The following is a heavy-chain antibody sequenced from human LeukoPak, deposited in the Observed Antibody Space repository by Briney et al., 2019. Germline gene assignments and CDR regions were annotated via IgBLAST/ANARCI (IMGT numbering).Heavy chain of an antibody. CDR1: GGSISSHY. Sequence: SETLSLTCTVSGGSISSHYWSWIRQPPGKGLEWIGYIYYSGSTNYNPSLKSRVTISVDTSKNQFSLKLSPVTAADTAVYYCARDALPSIAARRAFDIWGQGTMVTVSS. V-gene: IGHV4-59*11. D-gene: IGHD6-6*01. J-gene: IGHJ3*02. CDR2: IYYSGST. CDR3: ARDALPSIAARRAFDI.